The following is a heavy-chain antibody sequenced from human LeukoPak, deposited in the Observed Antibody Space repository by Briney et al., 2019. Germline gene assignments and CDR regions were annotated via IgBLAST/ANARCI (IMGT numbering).Heavy chain of an antibody. CDR1: GGSVGSGGHF. J-gene: IGHJ4*02. CDR2: IYSTGST. V-gene: IGHV4-61*08. D-gene: IGHD1-26*01. Sequence: ASETLSLTCAVSGGSVGSGGHFWSWIRQPPGKGLEWIGYIYSTGSTNYNPSPKSRITMSVDTSKNQFSLKLSSVIAADTAVYYCARTKSQSGSYRYYFDSWGQGTLVTVSS. CDR3: ARTKSQSGSYRYYFDS.